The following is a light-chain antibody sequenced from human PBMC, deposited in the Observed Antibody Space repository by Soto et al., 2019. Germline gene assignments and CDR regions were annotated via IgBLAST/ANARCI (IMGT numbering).Light chain of an antibody. V-gene: IGKV1-5*01. CDR1: QSISGW. CDR2: DAS. CDR3: QQYNTYST. J-gene: IGKJ1*01. Sequence: DIQMTQSPSTLSASVGDRVTITCRASQSISGWLAWYQQKPGKAPKLLIYDASNLESGVPSRFSGSGSGTEYTLTISSLQPDDFATYYCQQYNTYSTFGQGTKVDI.